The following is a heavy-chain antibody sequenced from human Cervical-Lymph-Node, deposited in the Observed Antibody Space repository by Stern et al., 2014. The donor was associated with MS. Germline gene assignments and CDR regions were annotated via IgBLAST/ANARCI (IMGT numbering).Heavy chain of an antibody. CDR3: ARDKSAGWYAADN. J-gene: IGHJ4*02. Sequence: QMQLVQSGAEVRKPGASVKVSCKASGYTLTSYGLSWVRQAPGQGLEWMGWISTYNGNTNFAQKFQGRVTMTTDTSTSTVYMELTSLRSDDTAVYYCARDKSAGWYAADNWGQGTLGTVSS. D-gene: IGHD6-19*01. V-gene: IGHV1-18*01. CDR2: ISTYNGNT. CDR1: GYTLTSYG.